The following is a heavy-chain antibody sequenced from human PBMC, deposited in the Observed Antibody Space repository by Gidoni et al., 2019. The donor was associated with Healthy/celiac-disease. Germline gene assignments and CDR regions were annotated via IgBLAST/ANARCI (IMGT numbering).Heavy chain of an antibody. CDR3: ASRYYDSSGYSFDY. Sequence: QVQLVQSGAEVKKPGSSVKVSCKASGGTFSSYAISWVRQAPGQGLEWMGRIIPILGIANYAQKFQGRVTITADKSTSTAYMELSSLRSEDTAVYYCASRYYDSSGYSFDYWGQGTLVTVSS. J-gene: IGHJ4*02. D-gene: IGHD3-22*01. V-gene: IGHV1-69*09. CDR2: IIPILGIA. CDR1: GGTFSSYA.